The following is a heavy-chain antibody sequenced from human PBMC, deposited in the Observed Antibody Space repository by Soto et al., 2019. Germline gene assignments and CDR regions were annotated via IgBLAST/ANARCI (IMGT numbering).Heavy chain of an antibody. Sequence: SVKVSCKASGGTVSRYAISWVRQAPGQGLEWMGGIIPIFGTANYAQKFQGRVTITADESTSTAYMELSSLRSEDTAVYCCARTDSSTSVIDYWGQGTLVTVPQ. V-gene: IGHV1-69*13. CDR1: GGTVSRYA. CDR2: IIPIFGTA. D-gene: IGHD6-6*01. CDR3: ARTDSSTSVIDY. J-gene: IGHJ4*02.